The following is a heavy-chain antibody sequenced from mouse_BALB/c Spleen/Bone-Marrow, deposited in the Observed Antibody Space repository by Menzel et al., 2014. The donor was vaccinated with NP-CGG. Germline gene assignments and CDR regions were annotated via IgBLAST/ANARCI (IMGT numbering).Heavy chain of an antibody. CDR2: ISSGGSYT. Sequence: EVQGVESGGGLVKPGGSLKLSCAASGFTFSNYAMSWVRQTPEKRLEWVAIISSGGSYTYYPDSVKGRFTISRDNAKTISYLQMSSLRSEDTAMYYCARQDGFDYWGQGTTLTVSS. CDR1: GFTFSNYA. J-gene: IGHJ2*01. D-gene: IGHD2-3*01. CDR3: ARQDGFDY. V-gene: IGHV5-9-3*01.